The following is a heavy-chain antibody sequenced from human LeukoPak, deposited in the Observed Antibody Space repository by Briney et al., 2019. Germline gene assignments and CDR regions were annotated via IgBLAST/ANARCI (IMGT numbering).Heavy chain of an antibody. CDR1: GFTFSSYW. D-gene: IGHD3-9*01. V-gene: IGHV3-7*01. Sequence: GGSLRLSCAASGFTFSSYWMSWVRQAPGKGLEWEANIKQDGSEKYYVDSVKGRFTISRDNAKNSLYLQLNSLRVEDTAVYYCARGHYDVLAASYKWTPDYWGQGTLVTVSS. CDR2: IKQDGSEK. CDR3: ARGHYDVLAASYKWTPDY. J-gene: IGHJ4*02.